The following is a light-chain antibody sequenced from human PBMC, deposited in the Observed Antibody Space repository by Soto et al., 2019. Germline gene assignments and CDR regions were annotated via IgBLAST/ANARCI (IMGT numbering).Light chain of an antibody. Sequence: QSALTQPASVSGSPGQSITISCTGTSSDVGGYNYVSWYQQYPGKAPKLMIYDVSNRPSGVSNRFSGSKSGNTASLTISCLQAEDEADYYCNSYTSRSSSTYVFGTGTKVTVL. CDR1: SSDVGGYNY. J-gene: IGLJ1*01. CDR2: DVS. CDR3: NSYTSRSSSTYV. V-gene: IGLV2-14*01.